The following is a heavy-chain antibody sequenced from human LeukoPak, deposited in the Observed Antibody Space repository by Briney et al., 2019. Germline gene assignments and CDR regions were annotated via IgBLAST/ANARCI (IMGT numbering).Heavy chain of an antibody. Sequence: SETLSLTCTVSGGSISSYYWSWIRQPPGKGLEWIGYIYYSGSTTYNPSLKSRVTISVDTSKNQFSLKLSSVTAADTAVYYCARGWSSGWYRNDYWGQGTLVTVSS. CDR3: ARGWSSGWYRNDY. CDR2: IYYSGST. CDR1: GGSISSYY. D-gene: IGHD6-19*01. V-gene: IGHV4-59*01. J-gene: IGHJ4*02.